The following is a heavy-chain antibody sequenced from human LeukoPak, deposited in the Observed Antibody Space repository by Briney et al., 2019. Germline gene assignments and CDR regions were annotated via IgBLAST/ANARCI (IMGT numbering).Heavy chain of an antibody. D-gene: IGHD4-11*01. Sequence: SETLSLTCAVYGGSFSGYYWSWIRQPPGKGLEWIGEINHSGSTNYNPSLKSRVTISVDTSKNQFSLKLSSVTAADTAVYYCAREYSNYEESWFDYWGQGTLVTVSS. V-gene: IGHV4-34*01. CDR1: GGSFSGYY. CDR2: INHSGST. CDR3: AREYSNYEESWFDY. J-gene: IGHJ4*02.